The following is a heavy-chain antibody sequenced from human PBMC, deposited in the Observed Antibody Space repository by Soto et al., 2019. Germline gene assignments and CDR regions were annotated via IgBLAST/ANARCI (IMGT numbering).Heavy chain of an antibody. CDR3: ASDLSYCGGDCYRSYYYYYGMDV. Sequence: QVQLVQSGAEVKKPGASVKVSCKASGYTFTSYYMHWVRQAPGQGLEWMGIINPSGGSTSYAQKFQGRVTMTRDTSTSTVYMELSSLRSEDTAVYYCASDLSYCGGDCYRSYYYYYGMDVWGQGTTVTVSS. CDR1: GYTFTSYY. D-gene: IGHD2-21*02. V-gene: IGHV1-46*01. J-gene: IGHJ6*02. CDR2: INPSGGST.